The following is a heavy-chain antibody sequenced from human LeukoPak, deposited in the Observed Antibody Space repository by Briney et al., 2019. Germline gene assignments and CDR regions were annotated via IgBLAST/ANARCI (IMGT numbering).Heavy chain of an antibody. CDR3: ARDLLGRGGSFDY. CDR2: IYSNGRT. CDR1: GGSINSYY. V-gene: IGHV4-59*01. J-gene: IGHJ4*02. Sequence: PSETLSLTCTVSGGSINSYYWSWLRQPPGKAREWIGYIYSNGRTNYNPSLESRVTMSVETSKNQFPLKLNSVTAADTAVYYCARDLLGRGGSFDYWGQGTLVTVSS. D-gene: IGHD3-10*01.